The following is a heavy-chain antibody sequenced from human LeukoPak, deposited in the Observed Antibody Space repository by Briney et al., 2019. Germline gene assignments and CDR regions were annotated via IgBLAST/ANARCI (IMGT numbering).Heavy chain of an antibody. V-gene: IGHV3-66*01. CDR3: ATRPSDYGDYADDAFDI. J-gene: IGHJ3*02. CDR2: IYSGGSI. D-gene: IGHD4-17*01. Sequence: GGSLRLSCAASGFTVSTNYMSWVRQAPGKGLEWVSVIYSGGSIYNTNSVKGRFTISRDNSKNTLYLQMNSLRAEDTAVYYCATRPSDYGDYADDAFDIRGQGTMVTVSS. CDR1: GFTVSTNY.